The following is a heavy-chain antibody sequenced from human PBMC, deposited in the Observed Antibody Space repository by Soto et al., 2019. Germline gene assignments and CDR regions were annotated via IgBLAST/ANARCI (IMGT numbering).Heavy chain of an antibody. J-gene: IGHJ4*02. D-gene: IGHD1-26*01. CDR3: AKEATNINNFDY. V-gene: IGHV3-48*03. Sequence: GYLRLSCAGSGFTFSNVEMTWVRQAPGEGLEWISYITRNSRTIYYADSVKGRFTISRDNAENSLYLQMNSLRAEDTAIYYCAKEATNINNFDYWGQGTQVTVSS. CDR1: GFTFSNVE. CDR2: ITRNSRTI.